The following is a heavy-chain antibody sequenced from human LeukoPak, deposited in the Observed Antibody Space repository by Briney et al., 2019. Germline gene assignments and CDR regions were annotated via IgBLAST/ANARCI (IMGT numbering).Heavy chain of an antibody. J-gene: IGHJ4*02. CDR1: GYTFTGYY. Sequence: ASVKVSCKASGYTFTGYYMHWVRQAPGQGLEWMGWINPNSGGTNYAQKFQGWVTMTRDTSISTAYMELSRLRSDDTAVYYCARDRRDDDETFDYWGQGTLVTVSS. V-gene: IGHV1-2*04. CDR2: INPNSGGT. D-gene: IGHD2-21*02. CDR3: ARDRRDDDETFDY.